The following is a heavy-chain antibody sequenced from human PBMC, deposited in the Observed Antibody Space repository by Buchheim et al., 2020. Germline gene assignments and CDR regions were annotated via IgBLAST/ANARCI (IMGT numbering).Heavy chain of an antibody. CDR1: EGTFSSYA. Sequence: QVQLVQSGAEVKKPGSSVKVSCKASEGTFSSYAISWVRQAPGQGLEWMGGIIPIVGTANYAQKFQGRVTITADESTSTAYMELSSLRSEDTAVYYCARVDILTGYYSVDYYYYYMDVWGKGTT. V-gene: IGHV1-69*01. CDR3: ARVDILTGYYSVDYYYYYMDV. CDR2: IIPIVGTA. J-gene: IGHJ6*03. D-gene: IGHD3-9*01.